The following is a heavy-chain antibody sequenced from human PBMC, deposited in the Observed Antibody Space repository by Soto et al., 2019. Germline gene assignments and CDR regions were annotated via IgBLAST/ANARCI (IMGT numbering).Heavy chain of an antibody. CDR1: GFTFSSYW. J-gene: IGHJ6*02. D-gene: IGHD2-8*01. Sequence: PGESLKISCKGSGFTFSSYWIAWLRHKPGQGLEWMGIIYPDDSETRYNPSFVGQVTISADKATAFMRWSSLKASDSALYFCARQFNDRCFYYGMDVWGQGTTVTVSS. CDR2: IYPDDSET. CDR3: ARQFNDRCFYYGMDV. V-gene: IGHV5-51*01.